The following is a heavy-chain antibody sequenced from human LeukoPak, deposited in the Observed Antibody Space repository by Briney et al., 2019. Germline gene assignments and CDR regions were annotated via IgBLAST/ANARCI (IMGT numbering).Heavy chain of an antibody. Sequence: GGSLRLSCAASGFTFSSYAMSWVRQAPGKGLEWVSAISGSGGSTYYADSVKGRFTISRDNSKNTLYLQMNSLRAEDTAVYYCAKAGREQRWLQSREGGFDYWGQGTLVTVSS. CDR1: GFTFSSYA. V-gene: IGHV3-23*01. J-gene: IGHJ4*02. D-gene: IGHD5-24*01. CDR2: ISGSGGST. CDR3: AKAGREQRWLQSREGGFDY.